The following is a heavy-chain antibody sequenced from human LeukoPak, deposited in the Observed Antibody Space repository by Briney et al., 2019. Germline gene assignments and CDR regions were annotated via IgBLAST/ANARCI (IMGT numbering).Heavy chain of an antibody. D-gene: IGHD3-10*02. CDR1: GFTVSAYS. CDR3: AELGITMIGGV. Sequence: HPGGSLRLSCAASGFTVSAYSMGWVRQAPGKGLEWLSLIYSGDRTYHADSVKGRFTVSRDNAKNSLYLQMNSLRAEDTAVYYCAELGITMIGGVWGKGTTVTISS. V-gene: IGHV3-53*01. CDR2: IYSGDRT. J-gene: IGHJ6*04.